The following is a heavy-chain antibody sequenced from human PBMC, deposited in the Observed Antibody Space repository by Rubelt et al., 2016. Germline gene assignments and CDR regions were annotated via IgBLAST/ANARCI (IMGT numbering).Heavy chain of an antibody. J-gene: IGHJ4*02. V-gene: IGHV1-2*06. CDR2: INPNSGGT. Sequence: QVQLVQSGAEVKKPGASVKVSCKASGYTFIGNYMHWVRQAPGQGLEWMGRINPNSGGTNYAQKFQGRVTMTRDTSINTAYMELSSLTSDDTAVYYCARKLAATAEFDYWGQGALVTVSS. D-gene: IGHD5-24*01. CDR1: GYTFIGNY. CDR3: ARKLAATAEFDY.